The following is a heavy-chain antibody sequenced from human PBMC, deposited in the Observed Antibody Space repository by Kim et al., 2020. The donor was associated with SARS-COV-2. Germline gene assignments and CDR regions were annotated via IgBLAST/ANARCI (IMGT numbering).Heavy chain of an antibody. CDR2: IYYSGST. D-gene: IGHD2-15*01. Sequence: SETLSLTCTVSGGSISSSSYYWGWIRQPPGKGLEWIGSIYYSGSTYYNPSLKSRVTISVDTSKNQFSLKLSSVTAADTAAYYCARQARGNIVVVVAAPTTFDYWGQGTLVTVSS. CDR1: GGSISSSSYY. J-gene: IGHJ4*02. CDR3: ARQARGNIVVVVAAPTTFDY. V-gene: IGHV4-39*01.